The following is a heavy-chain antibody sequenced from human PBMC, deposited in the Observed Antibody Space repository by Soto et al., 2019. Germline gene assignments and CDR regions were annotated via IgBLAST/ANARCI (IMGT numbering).Heavy chain of an antibody. CDR3: ARGETRYYDFWSGGGGRNYYYYYGMDV. CDR2: INHSGST. V-gene: IGHV4-34*01. CDR1: GGSFSGYY. D-gene: IGHD3-3*01. Sequence: PSETRSLTCAVYGGSFSGYYWSWIRQPPGKGLEWIGEINHSGSTNYNPSLKSRVTISVDTSKNQFSLKLSSVTAADTAGYYCARGETRYYDFWSGGGGRNYYYYYGMDVWGQGTTVTVSS. J-gene: IGHJ6*02.